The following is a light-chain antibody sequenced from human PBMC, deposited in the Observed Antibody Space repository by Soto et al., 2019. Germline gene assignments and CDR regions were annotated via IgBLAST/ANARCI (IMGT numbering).Light chain of an antibody. CDR2: GAS. CDR1: QSVSSTY. Sequence: EIVMTQSQVTLSVSPGERATLSCMASQSVSSTYLAWYQQKPGQAPRLLIYGASSRATGIPDRFSGSGSGTDFTLTISRLEPEDFAVYYCQQHGTSPITFGQGTRLE. J-gene: IGKJ5*01. CDR3: QQHGTSPIT. V-gene: IGKV3-20*01.